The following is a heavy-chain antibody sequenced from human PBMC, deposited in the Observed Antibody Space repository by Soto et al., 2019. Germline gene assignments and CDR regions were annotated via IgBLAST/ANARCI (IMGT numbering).Heavy chain of an antibody. CDR3: ARVSWREKYGMDV. CDR1: GFTFSDSY. Sequence: QVQLVESGGGSVKPGGSLRLSCAASGFTFSDSYMSWTRQAPGKGLEWISYITFSGNTVYYADSLKGRFTISRDNAKNSLYLQMNRLRAEDTAVYYCARVSWREKYGMDVWGQGTTVTVSS. CDR2: ITFSGNTV. J-gene: IGHJ6*02. V-gene: IGHV3-11*01.